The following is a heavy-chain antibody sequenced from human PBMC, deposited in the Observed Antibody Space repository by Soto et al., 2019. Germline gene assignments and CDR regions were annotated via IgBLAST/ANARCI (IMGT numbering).Heavy chain of an antibody. CDR2: IYYSGST. D-gene: IGHD6-25*01. CDR1: GGSINSYY. V-gene: IGHV4-59*08. CDR3: ARRDSSGFDY. J-gene: IGHJ4*02. Sequence: QVQLQESGPGLVKPSETLSLTCTVSGGSINSYYWSWIRQPPGKGLEWIGYIYYSGSTKYNPSLKSLITISVGTSKNRFSLNLSSVTAADTAVYYCARRDSSGFDYWGQGTLVTVSS.